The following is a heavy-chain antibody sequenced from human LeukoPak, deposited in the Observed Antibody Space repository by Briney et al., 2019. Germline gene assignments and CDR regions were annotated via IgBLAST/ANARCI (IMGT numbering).Heavy chain of an antibody. D-gene: IGHD3-10*01. CDR3: ASAGGPYGSGSYYTY. J-gene: IGHJ4*02. CDR2: IYYSGST. Sequence: SETLSLTCTVSGGSISSYYWSWIRQPPGKGLEWIGYIYYSGSTNYNPSLKSRVTISVDTSKNQFSLKLSSVTAADTAVYYCASAGGPYGSGSYYTYWGQGTLVTVSS. V-gene: IGHV4-59*01. CDR1: GGSISSYY.